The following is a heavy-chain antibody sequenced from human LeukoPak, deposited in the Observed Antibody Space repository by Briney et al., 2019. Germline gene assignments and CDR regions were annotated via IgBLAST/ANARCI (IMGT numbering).Heavy chain of an antibody. CDR1: GGSISSYY. Sequence: PSETLSLTCTVSGGSISSYYWSWIWQPAGKGLEWIGRIYTSGSTNYNPSLKSRVTMSVDTSKNQFSLKLSSVTAADTAVYYCARGWGSGWSRLDNWFDPWGQGTLVTVSS. CDR2: IYTSGST. CDR3: ARGWGSGWSRLDNWFDP. D-gene: IGHD6-19*01. J-gene: IGHJ5*02. V-gene: IGHV4-4*07.